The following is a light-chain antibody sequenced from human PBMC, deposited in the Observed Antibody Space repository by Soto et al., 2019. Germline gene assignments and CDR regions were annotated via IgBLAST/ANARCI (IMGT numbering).Light chain of an antibody. J-gene: IGKJ1*01. CDR1: ETINNW. CDR3: QQYTSYSWT. V-gene: IGKV1-5*01. Sequence: DIQGTQSPSTLSASVGDRVTITCRASETINNWLAWYQQKPGKAPKLLIYDASSLASGVPSRFSGSASGTDFFLTISSLQPDDFANYSCQQYTSYSWTFGQGTKVDIK. CDR2: DAS.